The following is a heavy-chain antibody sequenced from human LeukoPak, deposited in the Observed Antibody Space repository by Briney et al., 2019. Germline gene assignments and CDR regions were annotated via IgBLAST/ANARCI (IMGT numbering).Heavy chain of an antibody. J-gene: IGHJ4*02. V-gene: IGHV4-39*01. Sequence: SETLSLTCTVSGGSISSSGYYWGWIRQPPGKGLEWIGSIFHSGSTYYNPSLKSRVTISVDTSKNQFSLRLSSVTAADTAVYYCARVYYYDISGFVDYWGQGTLVTVSS. CDR1: GGSISSSGYY. D-gene: IGHD3-22*01. CDR2: IFHSGST. CDR3: ARVYYYDISGFVDY.